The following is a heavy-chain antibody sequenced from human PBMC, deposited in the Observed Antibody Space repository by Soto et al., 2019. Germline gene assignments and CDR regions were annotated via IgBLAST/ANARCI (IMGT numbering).Heavy chain of an antibody. CDR3: ARTSTNYYYDSSGYGY. CDR2: IYYSGST. V-gene: IGHV4-59*08. Sequence: SETLSLTCTVSGGSISSYYWSWIRQPPGKGLEWIGYIYYSGSTNYNPSLKSRVTISVDTSKNQFSLKLNSMTAADTAVYYCARTSTNYYYDSSGYGYWGQGTLVTVSS. J-gene: IGHJ4*02. CDR1: GGSISSYY. D-gene: IGHD3-22*01.